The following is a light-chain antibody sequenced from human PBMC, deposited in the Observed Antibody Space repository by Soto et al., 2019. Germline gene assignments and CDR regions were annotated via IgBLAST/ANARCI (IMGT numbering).Light chain of an antibody. CDR1: QTVSSK. J-gene: IGKJ1*01. V-gene: IGKV3-11*01. CDR2: DTS. Sequence: IVLTQSPATLSSSSGERATLSRRASQTVSSKLAWYQHKPGQAPRLLIYDTSNRATGIPARFSGSGSGTDFTLTISSLEPEDFAVYYCHQRKSWPRTFGQGTKVDIK. CDR3: HQRKSWPRT.